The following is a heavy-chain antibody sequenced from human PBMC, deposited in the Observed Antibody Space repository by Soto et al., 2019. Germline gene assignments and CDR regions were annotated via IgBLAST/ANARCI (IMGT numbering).Heavy chain of an antibody. CDR2: IYYSGST. D-gene: IGHD3-22*01. Sequence: SETLSLTCTVSGGSISSSSYYWGWIRQPPGKGLEWIGSIYYSGSTYYKQSLKSRVTISVDTSKNQFSLKLSSVTAADTAVYYCARYYYDSSGYYFDYWGQGTLVTVSS. CDR3: ARYYYDSSGYYFDY. J-gene: IGHJ4*02. V-gene: IGHV4-39*01. CDR1: GGSISSSSYY.